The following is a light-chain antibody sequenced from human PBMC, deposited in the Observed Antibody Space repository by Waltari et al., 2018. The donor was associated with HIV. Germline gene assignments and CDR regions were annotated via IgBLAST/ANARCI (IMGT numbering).Light chain of an antibody. J-gene: IGKJ2*01. CDR3: QQANSFPHT. CDR2: DAS. CDR1: QFISTS. V-gene: IGKV1-12*01. Sequence: DIQMTQSPSSMSASVGDEVHITCRATQFISTSLAWYQQRPNRAPKLLIFDASRLQSGAPSRFSGRGSGTQFTLTINSLQPEDVATYYCQQANSFPHTFGQGT.